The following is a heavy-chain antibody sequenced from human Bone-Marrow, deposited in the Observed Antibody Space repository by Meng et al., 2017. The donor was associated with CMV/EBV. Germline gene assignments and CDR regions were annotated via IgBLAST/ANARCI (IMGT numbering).Heavy chain of an antibody. CDR3: ARKRTNWRGPVFDC. CDR1: GFTFSSYS. V-gene: IGHV3-21*01. D-gene: IGHD7-27*01. Sequence: GESLKISCAASGFTFSSYSMDWVRQAPGKGLEWVSSISSSSRYIYYADSVKGRFTISRDNTKNSLYLQMNSLRAEDTAVYYCARKRTNWRGPVFDCWGQGSLVTVSS. J-gene: IGHJ4*02. CDR2: ISSSSRYI.